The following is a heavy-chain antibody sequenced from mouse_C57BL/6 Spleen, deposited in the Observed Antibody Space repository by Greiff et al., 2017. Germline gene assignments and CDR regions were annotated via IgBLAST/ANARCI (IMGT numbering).Heavy chain of an antibody. CDR1: GYTFTSYW. CDR3: ARGLRWFAY. D-gene: IGHD2-2*01. CDR2: IHPNSGST. Sequence: QVQLKQPGAELVKPGASVKLSCKASGYTFTSYWMHWVKQRPGQGLEWIGMIHPNSGSTNYNEKFKSKATLTVDKSSSTAYMQLSSLTSEDSAVYYCARGLRWFAYWGQGTLVTVSA. J-gene: IGHJ3*01. V-gene: IGHV1-64*01.